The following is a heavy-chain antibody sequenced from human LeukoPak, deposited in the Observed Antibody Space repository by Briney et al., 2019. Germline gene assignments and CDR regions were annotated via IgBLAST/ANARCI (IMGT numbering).Heavy chain of an antibody. CDR3: ARGNGMTTVTTSWFDP. CDR1: GGSFSGYY. CDR2: INHSGST. V-gene: IGHV4-34*01. J-gene: IGHJ5*02. Sequence: SETLSLTCAVYGGSFSGYYWSWIRQPPGKGLEWIGEINHSGSTNYNPSLKSRVTISVDTSKNQFSLKLSSVTAADTAVYYCARGNGMTTVTTSWFDPWGQGTLVTVSS. D-gene: IGHD4-17*01.